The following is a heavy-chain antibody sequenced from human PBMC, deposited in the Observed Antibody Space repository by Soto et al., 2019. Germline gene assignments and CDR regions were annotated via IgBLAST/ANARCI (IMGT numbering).Heavy chain of an antibody. Sequence: PGGSLRLSCAASGFTFNSYDMNWVCQAPGKGLEWVSSLNSHDGLTHYADSVKGRFAISRDNAKNSLYLQMNSLRVEDTAVYYCTRGGYNEGGFDYWGQGNLVTVSS. V-gene: IGHV3-21*01. CDR1: GFTFNSYD. D-gene: IGHD5-12*01. J-gene: IGHJ4*02. CDR3: TRGGYNEGGFDY. CDR2: LNSHDGLT.